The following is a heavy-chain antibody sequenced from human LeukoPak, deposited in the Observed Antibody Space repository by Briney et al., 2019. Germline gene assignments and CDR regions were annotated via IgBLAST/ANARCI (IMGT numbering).Heavy chain of an antibody. J-gene: IGHJ5*02. V-gene: IGHV4-34*01. Sequence: TSETLSLTCAVYGGSFRGYYWRGLRQPPGKGVEWGGEINHSGSTNYNPSLKSRVTISVDTSKNQFSLKLSSVTAADTAVYYCARSLSKSVVLLWFGDSPPSSWSDPWGQGTLVTVSS. D-gene: IGHD3-10*01. CDR1: GGSFRGYY. CDR3: ARSLSKSVVLLWFGDSPPSSWSDP. CDR2: INHSGST.